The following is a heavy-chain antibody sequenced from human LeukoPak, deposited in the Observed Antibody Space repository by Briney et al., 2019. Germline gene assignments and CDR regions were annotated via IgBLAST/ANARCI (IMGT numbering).Heavy chain of an antibody. CDR1: GFTFSSYS. J-gene: IGHJ4*02. Sequence: AGGSLRLSCAASGFTFSSYSMNWVRQAPGKGLEWVSYISTSSSYIYYADSVKGRFTISRDNAKNSLYLQMNSLRADDTAVYYCVTHEVTIITRSTFDYWGQGTLVTVSS. D-gene: IGHD3-16*02. CDR3: VTHEVTIITRSTFDY. V-gene: IGHV3-21*05. CDR2: ISTSSSYI.